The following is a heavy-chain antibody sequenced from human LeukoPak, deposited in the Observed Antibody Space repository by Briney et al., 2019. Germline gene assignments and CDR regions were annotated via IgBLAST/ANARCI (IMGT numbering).Heavy chain of an antibody. V-gene: IGHV4-39*07. J-gene: IGHJ4*02. CDR3: ARGGDVVVTAISFFDY. Sequence: SETLSLTCNVSGGSISSSSYYWGWIRQPPGKGLEWIGEINHSGSTNYNPSLKSRVTISVDTSKNQFSLKLSSVTAADTAVYYCARGGDVVVTAISFFDYWGQGTLVTVSS. D-gene: IGHD2-21*02. CDR1: GGSISSSSYY. CDR2: INHSGST.